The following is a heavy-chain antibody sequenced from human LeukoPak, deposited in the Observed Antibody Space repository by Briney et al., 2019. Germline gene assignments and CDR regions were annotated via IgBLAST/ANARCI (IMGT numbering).Heavy chain of an antibody. CDR1: GCTFTNYG. J-gene: IGHJ4*02. CDR3: ARGGFTLVRGALDY. CDR2: ISGYSDNR. Sequence: ASVKVSCKASGCTFTNYGISWVRQAPGQGLEWMGWISGYSDNRNYAQKFQGRVTMTTDTSTGTAYMELRNLRSDDTAMYYCARGGFTLVRGALDYWGQGTLVTVSS. V-gene: IGHV1-18*01. D-gene: IGHD3-10*01.